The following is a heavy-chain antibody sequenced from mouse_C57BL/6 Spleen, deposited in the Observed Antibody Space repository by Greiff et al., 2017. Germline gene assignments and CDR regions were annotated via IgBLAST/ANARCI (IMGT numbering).Heavy chain of an antibody. CDR3: AKSIDYYGSSYLYYAMDY. J-gene: IGHJ4*01. V-gene: IGHV1-64*01. D-gene: IGHD1-1*01. Sequence: QVQLQQPGAELVKPGASVKLSCKASGYTFTSYWMHWVKQRPGQGLEWIGMIHPNRGSTNYNEKFKNKATLTVDKSSSTAYMQHSSLTSEDSAVYYCAKSIDYYGSSYLYYAMDYWGQGTSVTVSS. CDR1: GYTFTSYW. CDR2: IHPNRGST.